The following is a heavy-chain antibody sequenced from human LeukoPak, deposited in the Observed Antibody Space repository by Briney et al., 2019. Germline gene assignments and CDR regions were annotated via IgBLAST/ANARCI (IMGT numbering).Heavy chain of an antibody. V-gene: IGHV1-18*01. D-gene: IGHD3-22*01. J-gene: IGHJ4*02. CDR1: GYTFTSSG. Sequence: ASVKVSCKASGYTFTSSGISWVRQAPGQGLEWMGWFIPYTGNTNSAQTLQGRVTMTTDTSTSTAYMELSSLRSDDTAVYYCARVGDYDSSGYYFWCWGQGTLVTVSS. CDR3: ARVGDYDSSGYYFWC. CDR2: FIPYTGNT.